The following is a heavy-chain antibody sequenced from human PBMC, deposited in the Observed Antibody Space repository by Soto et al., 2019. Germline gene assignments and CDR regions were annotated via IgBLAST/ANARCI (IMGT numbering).Heavy chain of an antibody. J-gene: IGHJ4*02. CDR3: ARAPFAVTTAFFDY. D-gene: IGHD4-17*01. CDR1: DGSISSGGYY. CDR2: IYYSGST. V-gene: IGHV4-31*03. Sequence: PSETLSLTCTVSDGSISSGGYYWSWIRQHPGKGLEWIGYIYYSGSTYYNPSLKSRVTISVDTSKNQFSLKLSSVTAADTAVYYCARAPFAVTTAFFDYWGQGTLVTVSS.